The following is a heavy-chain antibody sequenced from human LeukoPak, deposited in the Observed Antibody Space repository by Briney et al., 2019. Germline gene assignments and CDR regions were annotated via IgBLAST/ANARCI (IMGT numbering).Heavy chain of an antibody. Sequence: GGSLKLSCAASGFTVSSNYMSWVRQAPGKGLEWVSVIYSGGSTYYADSVKGRFTISRDNSKNTLYLQMNSLRAEDTAVYYCARGGGYSYGSLDYWGQGTLVTVSS. CDR2: IYSGGST. J-gene: IGHJ4*02. D-gene: IGHD5-18*01. V-gene: IGHV3-53*01. CDR3: ARGGGYSYGSLDY. CDR1: GFTVSSNY.